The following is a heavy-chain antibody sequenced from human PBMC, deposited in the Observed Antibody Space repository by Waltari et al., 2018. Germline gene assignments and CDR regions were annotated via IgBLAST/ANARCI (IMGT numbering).Heavy chain of an antibody. V-gene: IGHV4-4*07. D-gene: IGHD7-27*01. CDR2: IYTSGST. J-gene: IGHJ3*02. Sequence: QVQLQESGPGLVKPSETLSLTCTVSGGSISSYYWSWIRQPAGKGLEWIGRIYTSGSTNYNPSLKSRVTMSVDTSKTQFSLKLSSVTAADTAVYYCARETGDRGGGLDAFDIWGQGTMVTVSS. CDR1: GGSISSYY. CDR3: ARETGDRGGGLDAFDI.